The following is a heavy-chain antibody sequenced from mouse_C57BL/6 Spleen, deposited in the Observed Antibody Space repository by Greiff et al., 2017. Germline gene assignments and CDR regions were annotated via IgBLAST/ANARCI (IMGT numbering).Heavy chain of an antibody. CDR3: ASGICFAY. CDR1: GYDINGYC. V-gene: IGHV1-80*01. J-gene: IGHJ2*01. Sequence: VQLEQSGAELVKPGASVKMSCKASGYDINGYCMNWVKQRPGKGLEWIGQIYPGDGDTNYNAKFKGKATMTADTSSSTAYMQLSSLTSEDSAVYFCASGICFAYWGQGTPLTVSS. CDR2: IYPGDGDT.